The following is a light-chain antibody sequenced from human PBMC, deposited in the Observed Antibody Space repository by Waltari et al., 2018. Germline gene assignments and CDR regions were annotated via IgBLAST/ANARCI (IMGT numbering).Light chain of an antibody. CDR2: QDS. J-gene: IGLJ2*01. CDR3: QAWDSSTVV. Sequence: SYELTPPPSVSVSPGQTASITCYGDTLGDKYSPWYQQRPGQSPVLVISQDSQRPSAIPERFSGSNSGNTATLTISGTQAMDEADYYCQAWDSSTVVFGGGTKLAVL. V-gene: IGLV3-1*01. CDR1: TLGDKY.